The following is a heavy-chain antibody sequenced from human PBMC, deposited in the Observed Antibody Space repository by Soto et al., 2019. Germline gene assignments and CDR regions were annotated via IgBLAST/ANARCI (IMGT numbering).Heavy chain of an antibody. D-gene: IGHD2-2*01. V-gene: IGHV1-8*01. J-gene: IGHJ6*02. CDR3: ARVDCVVPALQGGMDV. CDR2: MEPSTGRT. CDR1: GYSFTSLD. Sequence: QVPLVQSGAEVREPGASVKVSCKASGYSFTSLDINWVRQTAGQGLEWMGWMEPSTGRTGYAQKFQGRVTMTRDTSIITAYMELSSLRPEDTAVYYCARVDCVVPALQGGMDVWGQGTTVTVSS.